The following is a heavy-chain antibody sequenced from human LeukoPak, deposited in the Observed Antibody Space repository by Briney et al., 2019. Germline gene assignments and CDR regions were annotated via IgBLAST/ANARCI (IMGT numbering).Heavy chain of an antibody. CDR2: INHSGST. CDR1: GGSFSGYY. J-gene: IGHJ3*02. CDR3: AREEDARGGICYLGNAFDI. V-gene: IGHV4-34*01. Sequence: SETLSLTWAGYGGSFSGYYWSWIRQPPGKGLEWIGEINHSGSTNYNASLKSRVTISVDTSKNQFSLKLSSVTAADTAVYYCAREEDARGGICYLGNAFDIWGQGTMVTVSS. D-gene: IGHD2-15*01.